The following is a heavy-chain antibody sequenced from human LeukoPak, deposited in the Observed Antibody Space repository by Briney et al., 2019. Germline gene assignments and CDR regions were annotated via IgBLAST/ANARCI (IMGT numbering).Heavy chain of an antibody. CDR3: ASSGSYRFDY. V-gene: IGHV3-48*02. CDR2: ITASGTAM. Sequence: RTGGSLRLSCAASEFTFRSYGMSWVRQAPGKGLEWVSHITASGTAMFYADSVKGRFTISRDNAKNSLYLQMNSLRDEDTAVYYCASSGSYRFDYWGQGTLVTVSS. J-gene: IGHJ4*02. CDR1: EFTFRSYG. D-gene: IGHD1-26*01.